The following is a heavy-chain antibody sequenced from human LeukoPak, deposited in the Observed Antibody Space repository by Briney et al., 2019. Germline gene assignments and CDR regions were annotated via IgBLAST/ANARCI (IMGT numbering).Heavy chain of an antibody. CDR1: GYTLTSYD. Sequence: GASVKVSCKASGYTLTSYDINWVRQATGQGLEWMGWMNPNSGNTGYAQKFQGRVTMTRNTSISTAYMELSSLRSEDTAVYYCARGMWGSYRHNWFDPWGQGTLVTVSS. CDR2: MNPNSGNT. V-gene: IGHV1-8*01. CDR3: ARGMWGSYRHNWFDP. J-gene: IGHJ5*02. D-gene: IGHD3-16*02.